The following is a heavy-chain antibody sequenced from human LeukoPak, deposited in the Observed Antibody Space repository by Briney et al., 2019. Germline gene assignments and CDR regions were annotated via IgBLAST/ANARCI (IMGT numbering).Heavy chain of an antibody. Sequence: PGGSLRLSCAASGFTFSNYWIHWVRQAPGKGLVWVSRIDNAGSITTYADSVKGRFTISRDNAENTLYLQMNSLRVEDTAVYYCVRSAFHAGSGNYYDCWGQGTLVTVSS. CDR1: GFTFSNYW. CDR3: VRSAFHAGSGNYYDC. J-gene: IGHJ4*02. V-gene: IGHV3-74*03. D-gene: IGHD3-22*01. CDR2: IDNAGSIT.